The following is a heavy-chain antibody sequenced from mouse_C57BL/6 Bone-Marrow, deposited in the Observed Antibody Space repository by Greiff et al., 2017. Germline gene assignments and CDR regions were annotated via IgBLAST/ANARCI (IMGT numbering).Heavy chain of an antibody. J-gene: IGHJ1*03. CDR1: GYTFTNYW. V-gene: IGHV1-63*01. Sequence: VKVVESGAELVRPGTSVKMSCKASGYTFTNYWIGWAKQRPGHGLEWIGDIYPGGGYTNYNEKFKGKATLTADKSSSTAYMQFSSLTSEDSAIYYCARSLYYGYDWYFDVWGKGTTVTVSS. D-gene: IGHD2-2*01. CDR3: ARSLYYGYDWYFDV. CDR2: IYPGGGYT.